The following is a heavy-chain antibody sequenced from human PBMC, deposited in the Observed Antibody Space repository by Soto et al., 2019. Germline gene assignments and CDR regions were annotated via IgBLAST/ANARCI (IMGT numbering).Heavy chain of an antibody. D-gene: IGHD6-6*01. J-gene: IGHJ6*02. V-gene: IGHV3-30-3*01. CDR2: ISYDGSNK. CDR3: ARDIYSSSSFRGYYYYGMDV. Sequence: GGSLRLSCAASGFTFSSYAMRWVRQAPGKGLEWVAVISYDGSNKYYADSVKGRFTISRDNSKNTLYLQMNSLRAEDTAVYYCARDIYSSSSFRGYYYYGMDVWGQGTTVTVSS. CDR1: GFTFSSYA.